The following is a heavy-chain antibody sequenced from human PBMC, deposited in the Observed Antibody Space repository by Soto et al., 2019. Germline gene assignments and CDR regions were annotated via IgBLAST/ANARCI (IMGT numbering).Heavy chain of an antibody. D-gene: IGHD5-12*01. CDR2: IRGSGGST. Sequence: GGSLRLSCAASGFTFSSYAMSWVRQAPGKGLEWVSAIRGSGGSTYYADSVKGRFTISRDNSKNTLYLQMNSLRAEDTAVYYCANIVAHQLYYYYYYMDVWGKGTTVTVSS. CDR1: GFTFSSYA. CDR3: ANIVAHQLYYYYYYMDV. J-gene: IGHJ6*03. V-gene: IGHV3-23*01.